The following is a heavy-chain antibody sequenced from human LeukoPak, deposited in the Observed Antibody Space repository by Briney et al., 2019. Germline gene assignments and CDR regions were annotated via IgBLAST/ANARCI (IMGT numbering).Heavy chain of an antibody. CDR1: GGSISSGDYY. CDR2: IYYSGST. D-gene: IGHD3-3*01. Sequence: SETLSLTCTVSGGSISSGDYYWSWSRQPPGKGLEWIGYIYYSGSTYYNPSLKSRVTISVDTSKNQFSLKLSSVTAADTAVYYCARGRFLEWIQAPNTFDYWGQGTLVTVSS. J-gene: IGHJ4*02. CDR3: ARGRFLEWIQAPNTFDY. V-gene: IGHV4-30-4*08.